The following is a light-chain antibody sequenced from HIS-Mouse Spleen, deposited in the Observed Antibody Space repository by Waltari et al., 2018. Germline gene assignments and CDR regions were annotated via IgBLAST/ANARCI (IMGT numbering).Light chain of an antibody. V-gene: IGLV2-8*01. J-gene: IGLJ2*01. Sequence: QSALTQPPSASGSPGPSVTIPCTGPSSDVGGYNYVPWYHQPPGKAPKLMIYEVSKRPSGVPDRFSGSKSGNTASLTVSGLQAEDEADYYCSSYAGSNNLVFGGGTKLTVL. CDR2: EVS. CDR1: SSDVGGYNY. CDR3: SSYAGSNNLV.